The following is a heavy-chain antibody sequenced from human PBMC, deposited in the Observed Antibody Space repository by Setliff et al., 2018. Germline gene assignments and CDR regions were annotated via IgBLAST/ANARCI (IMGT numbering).Heavy chain of an antibody. CDR3: LGAGTCSY. CDR2: INPEGSAR. D-gene: IGHD3-10*02. CDR1: GFSFSSLW. J-gene: IGHJ4*02. Sequence: PGGSLRLSCTASGFSFSSLWMSWVRQAPGKGLEWVASINPEGSARYYVDSVKGRFTISRDNAKNSMSLQMSSMKSEDTALYYCLGAGTCSYWGQGTLVTVSS. V-gene: IGHV3-7*01.